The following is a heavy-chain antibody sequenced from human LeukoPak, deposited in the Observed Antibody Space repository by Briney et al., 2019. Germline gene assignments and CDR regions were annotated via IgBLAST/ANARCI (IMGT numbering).Heavy chain of an antibody. CDR1: GFIFSNYW. V-gene: IGHV3-7*01. D-gene: IGHD6-13*01. CDR3: ARADYSSTWSHDYYYMDV. CDR2: IKQDGGEK. J-gene: IGHJ6*03. Sequence: PGGSLRLSCAASGFIFSNYWMTWVRHAPGKGLEWVATIKQDGGEKYYVDSVKGRFTISRDNAKNSLSLQMSSLRAEDTAVYYCARADYSSTWSHDYYYMDVWGKGTTVTVSS.